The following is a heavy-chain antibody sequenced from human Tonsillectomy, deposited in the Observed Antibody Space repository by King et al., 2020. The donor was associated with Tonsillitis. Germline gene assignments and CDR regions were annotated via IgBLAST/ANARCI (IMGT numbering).Heavy chain of an antibody. CDR1: GYTFTDYF. J-gene: IGHJ5*01. V-gene: IGHV1-2*02. Sequence: QLVQSGAEVKKPGASVKVSCKASGYTFTDYFMHWVRQAPGQGLEWMGWINPHSGDTHYAQKFQGRVTMTRDTSISTAYMELGSLRSDDTAVFYCARDLLEAVAVYFFASWGQGTLVTVSS. CDR3: ARDLLEAVAVYFFAS. D-gene: IGHD6-19*01. CDR2: INPHSGDT.